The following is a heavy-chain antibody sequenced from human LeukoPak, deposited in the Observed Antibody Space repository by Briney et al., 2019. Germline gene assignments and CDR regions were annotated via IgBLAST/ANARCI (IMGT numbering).Heavy chain of an antibody. CDR1: GGTFSSYA. CDR2: IIPIFGTA. J-gene: IGHJ4*02. CDR3: ARVEELPPSGDY. V-gene: IGHV1-69*01. Sequence: SVKVSCKASGGTFSSYAISWVRQAPGQGLEWMGGIIPIFGTANYAQEFQGRVTITADESTSTAYMELSSLRSEDTAVYYCARVEELPPSGDYWGQGTLVTVSS. D-gene: IGHD3-10*01.